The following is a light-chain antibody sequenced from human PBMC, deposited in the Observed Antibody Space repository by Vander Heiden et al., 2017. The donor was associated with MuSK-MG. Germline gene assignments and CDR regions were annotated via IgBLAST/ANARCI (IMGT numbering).Light chain of an antibody. CDR3: QQDGSSPLT. J-gene: IGKJ4*01. CDR2: GAS. Sequence: EIVLTQSPGTLSLSPGERATLTCRASQSVSSTYLAWHQQKPGQAPRLLIYGASIRATGIPDRFSGSGSGTDFALTISRLEPEDFAVYYCQQDGSSPLTFGGGTKVDIK. CDR1: QSVSSTY. V-gene: IGKV3-20*01.